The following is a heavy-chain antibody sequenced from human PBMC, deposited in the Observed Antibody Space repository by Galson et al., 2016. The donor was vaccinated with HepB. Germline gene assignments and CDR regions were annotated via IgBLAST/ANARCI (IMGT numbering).Heavy chain of an antibody. J-gene: IGHJ4*02. Sequence: SLRLSCAASGFTFSSDAMHWVRQAPSKGLEWVAVISYDGNYKSYADAVKGRFTISRDNSKNTLFLQMNSLRPEDTAVYYCARGDDILTGTYYFDYWGQGTLVTVSS. V-gene: IGHV3-30*04. CDR2: ISYDGNYK. CDR3: ARGDDILTGTYYFDY. D-gene: IGHD3-9*01. CDR1: GFTFSSDA.